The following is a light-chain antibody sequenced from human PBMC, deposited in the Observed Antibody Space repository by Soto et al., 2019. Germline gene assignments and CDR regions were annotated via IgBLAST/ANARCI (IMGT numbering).Light chain of an antibody. J-gene: IGKJ1*01. CDR3: QHYNEWPPWT. Sequence: EIVLTQSPGTLSLSPGEGATLSCGASQSVSSSYLAWYQQKPGQAPRLLIFGAATRATGTPARFSGSGSGIEFTLTISSLQSEDFAVYYCQHYNEWPPWTFGQGTKVDI. CDR2: GAA. V-gene: IGKV3-15*01. CDR1: QSVSSSY.